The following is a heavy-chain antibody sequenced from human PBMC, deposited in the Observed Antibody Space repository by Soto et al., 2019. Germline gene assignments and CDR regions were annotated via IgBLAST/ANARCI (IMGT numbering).Heavy chain of an antibody. D-gene: IGHD6-19*01. CDR1: GFSLSTSGVG. J-gene: IGHJ2*01. V-gene: IGHV2-5*01. Sequence: QITLKESGPPLVKPTQTLTLTCTFSGFSLSTSGVGVGWIRQPPGKALEWLALIYWNDDKRYSPSLKSRLTITKDTSKNQVVLTMTNMDPVDTATYYCAHTGPIAVAGTLGWYFDLWGRGTLVTVSS. CDR3: AHTGPIAVAGTLGWYFDL. CDR2: IYWNDDK.